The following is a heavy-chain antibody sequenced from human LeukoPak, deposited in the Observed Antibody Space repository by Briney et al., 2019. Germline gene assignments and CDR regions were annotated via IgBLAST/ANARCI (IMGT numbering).Heavy chain of an antibody. D-gene: IGHD6-19*01. Sequence: KPGGSLRLSCAASGFTFSSHAMNWVRQAPGKGLEWVSNISGRGGSTYYADSVKGRFTISRDNSKNTLYLQMNSLRAEDTAVYYCAKSVGGTGDPVDCWGQGTLVIVSA. V-gene: IGHV3-23*01. CDR2: ISGRGGST. J-gene: IGHJ4*02. CDR3: AKSVGGTGDPVDC. CDR1: GFTFSSHA.